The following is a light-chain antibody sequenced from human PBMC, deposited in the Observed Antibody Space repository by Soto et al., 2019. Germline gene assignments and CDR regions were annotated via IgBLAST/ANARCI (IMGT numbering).Light chain of an antibody. CDR1: QGISNH. V-gene: IGKV1-33*01. CDR2: DAS. CDR3: QQYVNLPFT. Sequence: DIQMTQSPSSLSASVGDRVTITCQASQGISNHLNWYQQKPGKAPKLLIYDASNLETGVPSRFSGSVSGTDFTFNISRLQPEDIATFYCQQYVNLPFTFGPGTQVDIK. J-gene: IGKJ3*01.